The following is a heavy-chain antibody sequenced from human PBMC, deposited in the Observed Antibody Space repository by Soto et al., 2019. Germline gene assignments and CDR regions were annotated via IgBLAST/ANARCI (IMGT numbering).Heavy chain of an antibody. D-gene: IGHD2-21*01. Sequence: SVKVSCKASGGTFSSYAISWVRQAPGQGLEWVGGIIPIFGTANYAQKFQGRVTITADESTSTAYMELSSLRSEDTAVYYCARVMDARGEQAWFDPWGQGTLFTVSS. CDR1: GGTFSSYA. CDR2: IIPIFGTA. CDR3: ARVMDARGEQAWFDP. J-gene: IGHJ5*02. V-gene: IGHV1-69*13.